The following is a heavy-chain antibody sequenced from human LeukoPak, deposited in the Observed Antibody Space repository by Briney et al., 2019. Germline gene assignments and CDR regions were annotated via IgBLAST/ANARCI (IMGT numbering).Heavy chain of an antibody. CDR1: GDSVSSNFAG. V-gene: IGHV6-1*01. CDR2: TYYRSKWYD. J-gene: IGHJ4*02. D-gene: IGHD6-25*01. CDR3: VRDAVGIEAAPYLFDS. Sequence: SSQTLSLTCVISGDSVSSNFAGWNWIRQSPSGGLEWLGRTYYRSKWYDEYAMSVKSRISIKPDTSSNQFALQLNSVTPEDTAVYYCVRDAVGIEAAPYLFDSWGQGTLVIVSS.